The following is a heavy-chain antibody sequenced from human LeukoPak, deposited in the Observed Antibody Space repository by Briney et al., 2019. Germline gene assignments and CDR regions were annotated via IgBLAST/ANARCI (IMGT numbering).Heavy chain of an antibody. J-gene: IGHJ4*02. CDR3: ARDRGMTGYSSGWFHYFDY. V-gene: IGHV3-23*01. CDR1: GFTFSSFA. Sequence: GGSLRLSCVASGFTFSSFAMSWVRQAPGKGLEWVSAITDSGFSTYYADSVKGRFTTSRDNSKNTLYLQMNSLRAEDTAVYYCARDRGMTGYSSGWFHYFDYWGQGTLVTVSS. CDR2: ITDSGFST. D-gene: IGHD6-19*01.